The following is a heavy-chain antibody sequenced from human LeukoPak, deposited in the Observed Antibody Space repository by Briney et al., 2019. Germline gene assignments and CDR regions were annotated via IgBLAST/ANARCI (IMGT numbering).Heavy chain of an antibody. D-gene: IGHD4-23*01. CDR2: ISAYNGYT. V-gene: IGHV1-18*01. J-gene: IGHJ1*01. Sequence: ASVKVSCKASGYTFTNYGISWVRQAPGQGLEWMGWISAYNGYTDYAQKLQFRVTMTTDTSTSTAYMELRNLRSDDTAVYYCARDKAVTTEVTQHFQHWGQGTLVTVSS. CDR1: GYTFTNYG. CDR3: ARDKAVTTEVTQHFQH.